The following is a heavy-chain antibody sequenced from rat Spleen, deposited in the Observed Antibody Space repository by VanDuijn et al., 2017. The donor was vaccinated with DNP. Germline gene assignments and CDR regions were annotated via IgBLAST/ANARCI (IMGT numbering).Heavy chain of an antibody. Sequence: QVQLKESEPDLVQPSQTLSLTCTVSGFSLTSYHVHWVRQPPGKGLEWIAAIWSGGSTYYNSALKSRLSISRDTSKSQVLLKMTSLQTEDTAMYFCARFFGFYVMDAWGQGASVTVSS. CDR3: ARFFGFYVMDA. CDR2: IWSGGST. D-gene: IGHD4-3*01. J-gene: IGHJ4*01. CDR1: GFSLTSYH. V-gene: IGHV2-27*01.